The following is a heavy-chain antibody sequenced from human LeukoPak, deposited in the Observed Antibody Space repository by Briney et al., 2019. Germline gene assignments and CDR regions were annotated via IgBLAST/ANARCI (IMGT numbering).Heavy chain of an antibody. CDR1: GGSFSGYY. CDR2: INHSGST. Sequence: PSETLSLTCAVYGGSFSGYYWSWIRQPPGKGLEWIGEINHSGSTNYNPSLKSRVTISVDTSKNQFSLKLSSVTAADTAVYYCARLSVLLLWFGSTQNWFDPWGQGTLVTVSS. V-gene: IGHV4-34*01. D-gene: IGHD3-10*01. CDR3: ARLSVLLLWFGSTQNWFDP. J-gene: IGHJ5*02.